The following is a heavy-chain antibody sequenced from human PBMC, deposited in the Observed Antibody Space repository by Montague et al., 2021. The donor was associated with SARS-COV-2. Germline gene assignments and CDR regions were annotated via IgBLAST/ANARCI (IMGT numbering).Heavy chain of an antibody. J-gene: IGHJ4*02. CDR3: VHSYADYLFDY. D-gene: IGHD4-17*01. CDR2: IDWDDDK. Sequence: PALVKPTQTLTLTCTFSGFSLSTSGMCVSWIRQPPGKALEWLALIDWDDDKRYSPSLKSRLTITKDTSKNQVVLTMTNMDPVDTATYYCVHSYADYLFDYWGQGTLVSVSS. V-gene: IGHV2-5*08. CDR1: GFSLSTSGMC.